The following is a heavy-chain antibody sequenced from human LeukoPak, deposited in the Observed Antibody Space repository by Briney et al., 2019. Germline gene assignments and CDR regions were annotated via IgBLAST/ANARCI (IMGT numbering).Heavy chain of an antibody. CDR3: ARGNGITMIVVVTSRDAFDI. V-gene: IGHV1-69*04. CDR2: IIPILGIA. D-gene: IGHD3-22*01. CDR1: GGTFSSYA. Sequence: PRASVKVSCKASGGTFSSYAISWVRQAPGQGLEWMGRIIPILGIANYAQKFQGRVTITADKSTSTAYMELSSLRSEDTAVYYCARGNGITMIVVVTSRDAFDIWGQGTMVTVSS. J-gene: IGHJ3*02.